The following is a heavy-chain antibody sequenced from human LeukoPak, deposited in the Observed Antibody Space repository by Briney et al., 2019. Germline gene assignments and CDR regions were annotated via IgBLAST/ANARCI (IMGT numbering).Heavy chain of an antibody. CDR2: ISYDGSNK. D-gene: IGHD6-19*01. CDR1: GFTFSIYA. J-gene: IGHJ4*02. V-gene: IGHV3-30-3*01. Sequence: QPGGSLRLSCAASGFTFSIYAMYWVRQAPGKGLEWVAVISYDGSNKYYADSVKGRFTISRDNSKNTLYLQMNSLRAEDTAVYYCARETVAYSSGWYLDYWGQGTLVTVSS. CDR3: ARETVAYSSGWYLDY.